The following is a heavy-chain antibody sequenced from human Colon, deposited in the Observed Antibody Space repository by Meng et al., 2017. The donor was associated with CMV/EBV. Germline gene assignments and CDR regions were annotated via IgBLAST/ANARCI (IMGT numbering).Heavy chain of an antibody. J-gene: IGHJ4*02. CDR1: GFTFTSYD. CDR3: ARGDRFLDY. V-gene: IGHV3-48*03. CDR2: ISYSANTI. Sequence: GESLKISCAASGFTFTSYDMNWVRQAPGGGLEWISYISYSANTIMYAASVEGRFIISKGNAKSSLFLQMNSLRAEDTAIYFCARGDRFLDYWGLGTLVTVSS.